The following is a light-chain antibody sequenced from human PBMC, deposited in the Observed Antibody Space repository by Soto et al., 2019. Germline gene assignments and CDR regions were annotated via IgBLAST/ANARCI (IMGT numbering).Light chain of an antibody. CDR2: AAS. CDR1: QVISSW. J-gene: IGKJ1*01. CDR3: QQANSFPWT. Sequence: DIQMTQSPSSVSASVGDRVTMTCRASQVISSWLVWYQQKPGKAPKLLIYAASSLQSGVPSRFSGSGSGTDFSLTISSLQPEDFATYYCQQANSFPWTFGQGTKVEIK. V-gene: IGKV1-12*01.